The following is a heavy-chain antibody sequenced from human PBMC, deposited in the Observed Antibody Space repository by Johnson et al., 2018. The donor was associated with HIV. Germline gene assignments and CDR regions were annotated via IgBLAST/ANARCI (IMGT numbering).Heavy chain of an antibody. V-gene: IGHV3-13*01. D-gene: IGHD3-10*01. J-gene: IGHJ3*01. CDR3: AKYHGWGGSGAFDL. Sequence: MLLVESGGGVVQPGRSLRLSCAASGFTCSSYAIHWVRQAPGKGLEWVAAIGPAGDTYYPCSVKGRFTISRDNDKNSLYLQMNSLRAWDTAVYYCAKYHGWGGSGAFDLWGQGTMVNVSS. CDR1: GFTCSSYA. CDR2: IGPAGDT.